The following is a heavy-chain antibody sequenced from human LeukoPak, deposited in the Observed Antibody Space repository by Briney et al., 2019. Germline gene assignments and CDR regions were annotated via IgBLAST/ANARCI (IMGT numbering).Heavy chain of an antibody. Sequence: PSQTLSLTCTVSGGSISSGGYYWSWIRQHPGKGLEWIGYIYYSGSTYYNPSLKSRVTISVDTSKNQFPLKLSSVTAADTAVYYCARDPIMITFGGVIAQNAFDIWGQGTMVTVSS. CDR3: ARDPIMITFGGVIAQNAFDI. CDR1: GGSISSGGYY. CDR2: IYYSGST. D-gene: IGHD3-16*02. J-gene: IGHJ3*02. V-gene: IGHV4-31*03.